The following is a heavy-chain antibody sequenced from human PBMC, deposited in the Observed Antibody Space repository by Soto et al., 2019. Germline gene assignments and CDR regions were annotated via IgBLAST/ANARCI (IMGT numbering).Heavy chain of an antibody. D-gene: IGHD3-22*01. CDR3: ARTRYYYDSSGYRFDP. V-gene: IGHV4-31*03. CDR2: IYYSGST. CDR1: GGSISSGGYY. Sequence: SETLSLTCTVSGGSISSGGYYWSWIRQHPGKGLEWIGYIYYSGSTYYNPSLKSRVTISVDTSKNQFSLKLSSVTAADTAVYYCARTRYYYDSSGYRFDPWGQGTLVTVSS. J-gene: IGHJ5*02.